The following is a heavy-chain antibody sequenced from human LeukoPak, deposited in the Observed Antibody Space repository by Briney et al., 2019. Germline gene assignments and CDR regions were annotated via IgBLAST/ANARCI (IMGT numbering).Heavy chain of an antibody. J-gene: IGHJ4*02. V-gene: IGHV3-23*01. D-gene: IGHD6-13*01. Sequence: RGSLRLSCAASGFTFVGNAVTWVRQAPGKGLEWVSTISGSGDTYYADSVKGRFTISRDNSKNTLSLQMNSLRTEDTAVYFCARDNYSSSWYKGEFVYWGQGTLVTVSS. CDR3: ARDNYSSSWYKGEFVY. CDR1: GFTFVGNA. CDR2: ISGSGDT.